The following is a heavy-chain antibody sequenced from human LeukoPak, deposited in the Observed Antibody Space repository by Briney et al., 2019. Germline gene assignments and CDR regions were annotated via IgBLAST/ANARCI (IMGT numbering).Heavy chain of an antibody. Sequence: ASETLSLTCTVSGGSISSSSYYWGWIRQPPGKGLEWIGSIYYSGSTYYNPSLKSRVTISVDTSKNQFSLKLSSVTAADTAVYYCARHVGVVRGVIITGNWFDPWGQGTLVTVSS. CDR3: ARHVGVVRGVIITGNWFDP. J-gene: IGHJ5*02. CDR1: GGSISSSSYY. D-gene: IGHD3-10*01. CDR2: IYYSGST. V-gene: IGHV4-39*01.